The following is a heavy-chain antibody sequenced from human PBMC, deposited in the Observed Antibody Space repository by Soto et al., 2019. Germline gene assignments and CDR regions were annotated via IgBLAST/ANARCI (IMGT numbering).Heavy chain of an antibody. CDR1: GGTFSSYT. CDR2: IIPFFGTA. CDR3: AGTHFDSSGYYPSELDY. Sequence: SVKVSCKASGGTFSSYTFSWVRQAPGQGLEWMGGIIPFFGTANYAQRFQGRVTLTADESTSTAYMELSSPRSEDTAVYYCAGTHFDSSGYYPSELDYWGQGTLVTVSS. J-gene: IGHJ4*02. V-gene: IGHV1-69*13. D-gene: IGHD3-22*01.